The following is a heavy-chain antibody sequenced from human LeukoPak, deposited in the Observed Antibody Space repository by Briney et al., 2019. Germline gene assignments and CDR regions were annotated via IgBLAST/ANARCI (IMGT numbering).Heavy chain of an antibody. V-gene: IGHV3-23*01. J-gene: IGHJ4*02. CDR2: ISGSGGST. CDR1: GFTFDTYG. CDR3: AKDPVLRFLEWLVPYYFDY. D-gene: IGHD3-3*01. Sequence: GGSLRLSCAASGFTFDTYGMNWVRQAPGKGLEWVSAISGSGGSTYYADSVKGRFTISRDNSKNTLYLQMNSLRAEDTAVYYCAKDPVLRFLEWLVPYYFDYWGQGTLVTVSS.